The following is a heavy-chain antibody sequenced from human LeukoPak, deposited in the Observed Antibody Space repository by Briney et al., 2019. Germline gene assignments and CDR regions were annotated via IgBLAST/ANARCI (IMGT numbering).Heavy chain of an antibody. V-gene: IGHV1-69*13. J-gene: IGHJ3*02. CDR3: ARSYYYGSGSYPHDAFDI. CDR1: GGTFSSYA. CDR2: IIPIFGTA. Sequence: GASVKVSCKASGGTFSSYAISWVRRAPGQGLEWMGGIIPIFGTANYAQKFQGRVTITADESTSTAYMELSSLRSEDTAVYYCARSYYYGSGSYPHDAFDIWGQGTMVTVSS. D-gene: IGHD3-10*01.